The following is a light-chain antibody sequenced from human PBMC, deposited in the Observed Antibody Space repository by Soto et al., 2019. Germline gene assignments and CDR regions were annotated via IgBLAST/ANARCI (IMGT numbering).Light chain of an antibody. V-gene: IGKV3-15*01. CDR3: QQYQSWPLT. CDR1: QSVYSN. Sequence: EIVMTQSPATLSLSPGERATLSCRASQSVYSNLAWYQQKPGQTPRLLIYESSTRATGIPARFSGGGSGTEFSLTISSLQSEDFADYFCQQYQSWPLTFGGGTKAEIK. J-gene: IGKJ4*01. CDR2: ESS.